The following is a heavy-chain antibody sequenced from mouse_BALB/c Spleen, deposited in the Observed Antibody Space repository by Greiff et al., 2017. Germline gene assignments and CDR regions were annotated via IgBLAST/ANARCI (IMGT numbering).Heavy chain of an antibody. V-gene: IGHV3-8*02. CDR2: ISYSGST. D-gene: IGHD2-14*01. CDR1: GDSITSGY. Sequence: VQLKQSGPSLVKPSQTLSLTCSVTGDSITSGYWNWIRKFPGNKLEYMGYISYSGSTYYNPSLKSRISITRDTSKNQYYLQLNSVTTEDTATYYCARYRYVFYAMDYWGQGTSVTVSS. CDR3: ARYRYVFYAMDY. J-gene: IGHJ4*01.